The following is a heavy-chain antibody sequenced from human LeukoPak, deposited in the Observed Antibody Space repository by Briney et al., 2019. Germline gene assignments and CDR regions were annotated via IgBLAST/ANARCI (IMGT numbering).Heavy chain of an antibody. CDR2: IYPGDSDT. J-gene: IGHJ6*03. Sequence: GESLKISCKGSGYSFTSYWIGWVRQMPGKGLEWMGIIYPGDSDTRYSPSFQGQVTISADKSISTAYLQWSSLKASDTAMYYCARRAYSCSSTSCSTQRYYYYYMDVWGKGTTVTVSS. V-gene: IGHV5-51*01. CDR1: GYSFTSYW. CDR3: ARRAYSCSSTSCSTQRYYYYYMDV. D-gene: IGHD2-2*01.